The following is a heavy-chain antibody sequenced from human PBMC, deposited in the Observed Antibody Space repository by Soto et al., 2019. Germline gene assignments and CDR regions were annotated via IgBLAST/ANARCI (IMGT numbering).Heavy chain of an antibody. CDR3: ARAPDIVVVVAVDVALDY. D-gene: IGHD2-15*01. J-gene: IGHJ4*02. V-gene: IGHV3-21*01. Sequence: PGGSLRLSCAASGFTFSSYSMNWVRQAPGKGLEWVSSISSSSSYIYYADSVKGRFTISRDNAKNSLYLQMNSLRAEDTAVYYCARAPDIVVVVAVDVALDYWGQGTLVTVSS. CDR1: GFTFSSYS. CDR2: ISSSSSYI.